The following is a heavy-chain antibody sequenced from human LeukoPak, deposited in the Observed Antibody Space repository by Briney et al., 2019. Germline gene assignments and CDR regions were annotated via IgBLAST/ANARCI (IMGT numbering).Heavy chain of an antibody. V-gene: IGHV4-34*01. D-gene: IGHD3-10*01. CDR3: ARGIVYGSGSYYKAYYFDS. CDR1: GGSFSGSF. Sequence: SETLSLTCSVSGGSFSGSFWSWIRQPPGKGLEWIGEINHSGTTNYNPSLASRVTVSVDTSKNQFSLNLTSVTAADTAVYFCARGIVYGSGSYYKAYYFDSWGQGTLVTVSS. J-gene: IGHJ4*02. CDR2: INHSGTT.